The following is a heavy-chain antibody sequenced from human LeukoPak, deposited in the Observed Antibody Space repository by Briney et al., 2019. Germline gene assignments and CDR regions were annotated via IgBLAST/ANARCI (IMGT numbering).Heavy chain of an antibody. V-gene: IGHV1-2*02. J-gene: IGHJ6*02. CDR2: IKSNSGGT. CDR3: ARVRIGQQLDKYYYYAMDV. D-gene: IGHD6-13*01. Sequence: GASVKVSCKASGYTFTGYYIHWVRQAPGQGLEWMGWIKSNSGGTNYAQKSQGRVTMTTDTSISTAYMEVSRLRSDDTAVYYCARVRIGQQLDKYYYYAMDVWGQGTTVTVSS. CDR1: GYTFTGYY.